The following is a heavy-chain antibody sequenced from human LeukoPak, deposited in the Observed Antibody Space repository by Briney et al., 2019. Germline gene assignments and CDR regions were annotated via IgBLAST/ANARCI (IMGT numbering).Heavy chain of an antibody. Sequence: SQTLSLTCVISGXSVSSNGSAWNWIRQSPSRGLEWLGRTYYRSKWYNDYAVSVRSRITINPDTSQNQFSLQLNSVTPEDTAVYYCARDGGWRFDYWGQGTLVTVSS. D-gene: IGHD6-19*01. CDR1: GXSVSSNGSA. CDR3: ARDGGWRFDY. V-gene: IGHV6-1*01. CDR2: TYYRSKWYN. J-gene: IGHJ4*02.